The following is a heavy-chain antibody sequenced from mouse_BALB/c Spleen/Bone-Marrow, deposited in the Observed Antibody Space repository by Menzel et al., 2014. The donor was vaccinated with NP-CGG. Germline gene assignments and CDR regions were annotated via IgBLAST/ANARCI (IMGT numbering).Heavy chain of an antibody. Sequence: VQLKDSGPELVKPGASVKISCKASGCSFTGYFMNWVMQSHGKSLEWIGRINPYNGDTFYNQKFKGKATLTVDKSSSTAHMELRSLASEDSAVYYCAREGGYYYGSSPYFDVWGAGTTVTVSS. J-gene: IGHJ1*01. CDR3: AREGGYYYGSSPYFDV. D-gene: IGHD1-1*01. CDR2: INPYNGDT. CDR1: GCSFTGYF. V-gene: IGHV1-20*02.